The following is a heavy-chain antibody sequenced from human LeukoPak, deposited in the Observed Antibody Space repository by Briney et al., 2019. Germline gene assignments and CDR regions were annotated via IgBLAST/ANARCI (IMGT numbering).Heavy chain of an antibody. CDR1: GDSVSSNSAA. CDR2: TYYRSKWYN. Sequence: SQTLSLTCAISGDSVSSNSAAWNWIRQSPSRGLEWLGRTYYRSKWYNDYAVSVKSRITINPDTSKNQFSLQLSSVTPEDTAVYYCARGGYSGYDYGYYYYYYGMDVWGQGTTVTVSS. D-gene: IGHD5-12*01. J-gene: IGHJ6*02. V-gene: IGHV6-1*01. CDR3: ARGGYSGYDYGYYYYYYGMDV.